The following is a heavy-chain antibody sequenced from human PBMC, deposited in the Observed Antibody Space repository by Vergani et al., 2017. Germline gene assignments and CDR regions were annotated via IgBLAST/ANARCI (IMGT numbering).Heavy chain of an antibody. Sequence: QVQLVQSGAEVKKPGASVKVSCKASGYTFTKFGITWVRQAPGQGLQWMGWISAYNANTNFAQKLQGRVFMTTDTSTRTAYMELRSLRSDDAAVYYCARGGGQTALDLWGQGTLVTVSS. J-gene: IGHJ4*02. CDR1: GYTFTKFG. CDR3: ARGGGQTALDL. V-gene: IGHV1-18*01. CDR2: ISAYNANT. D-gene: IGHD5-18*01.